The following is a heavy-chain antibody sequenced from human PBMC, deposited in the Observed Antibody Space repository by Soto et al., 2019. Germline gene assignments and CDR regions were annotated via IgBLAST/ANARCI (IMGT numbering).Heavy chain of an antibody. V-gene: IGHV3-15*07. CDR2: IKSKTDGGTT. J-gene: IGHJ6*02. CDR1: GFTFCNAW. CDR3: TTGRIGCSGGSCYYYYYGMDV. Sequence: PGGSLRLSCAASGFTFCNAWMNWVRQAPGKGLEWVGRIKSKTDGGTTDYAAPVKGRFTISRDDSKNTLYLQMNSLKTEDTAVYYCTTGRIGCSGGSCYYYYYGMDVWGQGTTVTVSS. D-gene: IGHD2-15*01.